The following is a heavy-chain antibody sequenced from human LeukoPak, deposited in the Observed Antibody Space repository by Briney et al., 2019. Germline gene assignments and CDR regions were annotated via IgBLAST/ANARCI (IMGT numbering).Heavy chain of an antibody. J-gene: IGHJ6*02. CDR3: GHRRQSFDYHGVDV. D-gene: IGHD6-19*01. V-gene: IGHV2-5*01. CDR1: GLSLRTPGVG. CDR2: TYWNGDK. Sequence: SGPTVVNPTPTLTLTCTFSGLSLRTPGVGVVWIRQPPGKALEWLGVTYWNGDKRYNPSLSSRLTITKDTSRNQEVLTMTNMDPVDTGTYYCGHRRQSFDYHGVDVWGQGTTVTVSS.